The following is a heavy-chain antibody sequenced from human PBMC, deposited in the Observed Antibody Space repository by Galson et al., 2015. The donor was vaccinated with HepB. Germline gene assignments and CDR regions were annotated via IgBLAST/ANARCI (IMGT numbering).Heavy chain of an antibody. CDR3: ARGGTTVVTPYYFDY. Sequence: SVKVSCKASGYTFTTYPINWVRQAPGQGLEWMGWINTNTGNPTYAQGFTGRFVFSLDTYVSTASLQISSLKAEDTAVYYCARGGTTVVTPYYFDYWGQGTLVTVSS. CDR1: GYTFTTYP. D-gene: IGHD4-23*01. CDR2: INTNTGNP. J-gene: IGHJ4*02. V-gene: IGHV7-4-1*02.